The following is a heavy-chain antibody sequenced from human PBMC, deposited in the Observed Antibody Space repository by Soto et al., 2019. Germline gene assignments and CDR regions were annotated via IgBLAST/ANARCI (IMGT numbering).Heavy chain of an antibody. Sequence: SETLSLTCAVYGGSFSGYYWSWIRQPPGKGLERIGEINHSGSTNYNPSLKSRVTISVDTSKNQFSLKLSSVTAADTAVYYCARARIFGYSYGYGFDYWGQGTLVTVSS. D-gene: IGHD5-18*01. J-gene: IGHJ4*02. CDR1: GGSFSGYY. V-gene: IGHV4-34*01. CDR2: INHSGST. CDR3: ARARIFGYSYGYGFDY.